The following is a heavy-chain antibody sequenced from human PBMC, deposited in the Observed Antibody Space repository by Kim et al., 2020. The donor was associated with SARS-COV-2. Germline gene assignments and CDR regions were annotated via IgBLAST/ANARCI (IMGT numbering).Heavy chain of an antibody. CDR2: ISRFSDYI. Sequence: GGSLRLSCIASEFTFSRYSMNWVRQAPGKGLEWVSTISRFSDYIYYAESVEGRFTISRDNAKNSVYLQMNSLRVDDTAMYYCARDLSLGRPGGFDYWGQGALVTGSS. J-gene: IGHJ4*02. V-gene: IGHV3-21*01. CDR3: ARDLSLGRPGGFDY. D-gene: IGHD3-10*01. CDR1: EFTFSRYS.